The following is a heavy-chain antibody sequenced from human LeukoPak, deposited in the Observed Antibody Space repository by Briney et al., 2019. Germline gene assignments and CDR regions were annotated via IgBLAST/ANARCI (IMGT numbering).Heavy chain of an antibody. Sequence: GGSLRLSCAASGFTFSSYDMHWVRQATGKGLEWVSAIGTAGDTYYPGSVKGRFTISRENAKNSLYLQKNSLRAGDTAVYYCARGGRWGATGGYNWFDPWGQGTLVTVSS. J-gene: IGHJ5*02. CDR3: ARGGRWGATGGYNWFDP. CDR1: GFTFSSYD. V-gene: IGHV3-13*04. D-gene: IGHD1-26*01. CDR2: IGTAGDT.